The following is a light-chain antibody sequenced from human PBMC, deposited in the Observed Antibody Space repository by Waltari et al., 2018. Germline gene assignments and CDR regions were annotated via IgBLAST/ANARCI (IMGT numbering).Light chain of an antibody. Sequence: DIEMTQSPASLSASVGDRVTITCRASQVITRWLAWYQQKPGKAPQSLISTIATLQTGVPSRFSGSGSGTEFTLTISSLQPDDFASYYCQQYTSYPLTFGGGTKVEIK. J-gene: IGKJ4*01. CDR1: QVITRW. CDR2: TIA. CDR3: QQYTSYPLT. V-gene: IGKV1D-16*01.